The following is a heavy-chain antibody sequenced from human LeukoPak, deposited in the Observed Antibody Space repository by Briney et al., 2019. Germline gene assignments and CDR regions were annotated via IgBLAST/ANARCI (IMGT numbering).Heavy chain of an antibody. D-gene: IGHD6-19*01. V-gene: IGHV3-43D*03. CDR3: AKDIHIGHGSGWPES. Sequence: PGGSLRLSCVGSGFTFGEYGMHWVRQVPGKGLEWVCHITWDGGSTYYAGSVKGRFTIHRDNSKNSLFLQMNSLGPEDTALYYCAKDIHIGHGSGWPESWGQGTLVTVSS. J-gene: IGHJ5*02. CDR2: ITWDGGST. CDR1: GFTFGEYG.